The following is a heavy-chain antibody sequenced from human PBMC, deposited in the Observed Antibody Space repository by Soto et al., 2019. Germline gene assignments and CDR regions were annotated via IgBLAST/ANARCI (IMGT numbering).Heavy chain of an antibody. V-gene: IGHV3-21*01. D-gene: IGHD6-19*01. CDR1: GFTFSSYS. Sequence: GGSLRLSCAASGFTFSSYSMNWVRQAPGKGLEWVSSISSSSSYIYYADSVKGRFTISRDNAKNSLYLQMNSLRAEDTAVYYCARKRYSSGWYYAFDIWGQGTMVTVSS. CDR3: ARKRYSSGWYYAFDI. CDR2: ISSSSSYI. J-gene: IGHJ3*02.